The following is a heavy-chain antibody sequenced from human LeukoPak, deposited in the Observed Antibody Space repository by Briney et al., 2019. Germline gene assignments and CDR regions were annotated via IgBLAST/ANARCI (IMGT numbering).Heavy chain of an antibody. D-gene: IGHD3-22*01. Sequence: ASVKVSCKASGYTFTSYDINWVRQATGQGLEWMGWMNPNSGNTGYAQKFQGRVTMTRNTSISTAYMELSSLRSEDTAVYYCARAFYDSSGYPYYMDVWGKGTTVTISS. CDR2: MNPNSGNT. J-gene: IGHJ6*03. V-gene: IGHV1-8*01. CDR3: ARAFYDSSGYPYYMDV. CDR1: GYTFTSYD.